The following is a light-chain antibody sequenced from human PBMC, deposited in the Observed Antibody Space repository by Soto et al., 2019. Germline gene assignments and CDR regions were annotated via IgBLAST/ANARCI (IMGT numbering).Light chain of an antibody. Sequence: DIVMTQSPDSLAVSLGERATINFKSSQSVLSSSNHKNYFAWYQQKSGQPPKLLISWASTRASWVPDRFSGSGSKTDFTLTFSSLPAEDVAGDYCQQYYTASRAFGQGTKVEIQ. CDR2: WAS. CDR1: QSVLSSSNHKNY. J-gene: IGKJ1*01. V-gene: IGKV4-1*01. CDR3: QQYYTASRA.